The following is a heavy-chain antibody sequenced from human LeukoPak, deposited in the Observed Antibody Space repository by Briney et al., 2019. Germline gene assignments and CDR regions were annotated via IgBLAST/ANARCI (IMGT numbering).Heavy chain of an antibody. V-gene: IGHV1-18*01. CDR2: ISAYNGNT. CDR3: AITAMVNRFFDY. CDR1: GGTFSAYA. D-gene: IGHD5-18*01. J-gene: IGHJ4*02. Sequence: SVKVSCKASGGTFSAYAITWVRQAPGQGLEWMGWISAYNGNTNYAQKLQGRVTMTTDTSTSTAYMELRSLRSDDTAVYYCAITAMVNRFFDYWGQGTLVTVSS.